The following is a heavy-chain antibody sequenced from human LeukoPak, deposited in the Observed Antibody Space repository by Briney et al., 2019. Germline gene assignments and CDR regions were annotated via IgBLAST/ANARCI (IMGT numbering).Heavy chain of an antibody. CDR2: IYPSGST. V-gene: IGHV4-38-2*02. CDR3: ARQDLYGSPLYFDY. J-gene: IGHJ4*02. Sequence: SETLSLTCTVSGYSISSGYYWGWIRQPPGKGLEWIGSIYPSGSTYYYPSLKSRVTISLDTSKNQFSLKLSSVTAADTAVYYCARQDLYGSPLYFDYWGQGTLVTVSS. CDR1: GYSISSGYY. D-gene: IGHD3-10*01.